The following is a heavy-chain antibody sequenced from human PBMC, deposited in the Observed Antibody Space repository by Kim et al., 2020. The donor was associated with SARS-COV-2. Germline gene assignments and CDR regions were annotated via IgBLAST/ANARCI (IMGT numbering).Heavy chain of an antibody. J-gene: IGHJ6*02. CDR2: ISSSSSTI. CDR1: GFTFSSYS. Sequence: GGSLRLSCAASGFTFSSYSMNWVRQAPGKGLEWVSYISSSSSTIYYADSVKGRFTISRDNAKNSLYLQMNSLRDEDTAVYYCARDPDSSSWYPYYYYGMDVWGHGTTVTVSS. V-gene: IGHV3-48*02. D-gene: IGHD6-13*01. CDR3: ARDPDSSSWYPYYYYGMDV.